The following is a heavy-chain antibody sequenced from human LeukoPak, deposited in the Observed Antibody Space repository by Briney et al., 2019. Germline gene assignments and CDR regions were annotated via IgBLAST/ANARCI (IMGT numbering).Heavy chain of an antibody. V-gene: IGHV1-2*02. D-gene: IGHD1-26*01. Sequence: GASVKVSCKASGYTFTGYYMHWVRQAPGQGLEWMGWINPNSGGTNYAQKFQGRVTMTRDTSISTAYMELSRLRSDDTAAYYCARGEWELLRAFDIWGQGTMVTVSS. J-gene: IGHJ3*02. CDR2: INPNSGGT. CDR3: ARGEWELLRAFDI. CDR1: GYTFTGYY.